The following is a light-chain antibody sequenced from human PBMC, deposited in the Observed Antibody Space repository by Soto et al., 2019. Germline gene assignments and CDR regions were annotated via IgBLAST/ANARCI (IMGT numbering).Light chain of an antibody. CDR3: SSYTSGTTPV. V-gene: IGLV2-14*01. CDR1: SSDVGGYAY. Sequence: QSALTQPASVSGSPGQTITISCTGTSSDVGGYAYVSWYQQYPGKVPKLVISEVSNRPSGVSHRFSGSRSGNTASLTISGLQAEDEADYHCSSYTSGTTPVFGGGTQLTVL. J-gene: IGLJ2*01. CDR2: EVS.